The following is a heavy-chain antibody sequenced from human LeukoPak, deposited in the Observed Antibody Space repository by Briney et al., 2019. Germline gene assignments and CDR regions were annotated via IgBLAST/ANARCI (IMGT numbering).Heavy chain of an antibody. CDR3: ARVIYYGSGSYYPPYYYYGMDV. J-gene: IGHJ6*02. Sequence: SETLSLTCTVSGGSISNYYWSWIRQPPGKGLEWIGYIYYSGSTNYNPSLKSRVTISVDTSKSQFSLKLRSVTAADTAVYYCARVIYYGSGSYYPPYYYYGMDVWGQGTTVTVSS. CDR1: GGSISNYY. CDR2: IYYSGST. D-gene: IGHD3-10*01. V-gene: IGHV4-59*01.